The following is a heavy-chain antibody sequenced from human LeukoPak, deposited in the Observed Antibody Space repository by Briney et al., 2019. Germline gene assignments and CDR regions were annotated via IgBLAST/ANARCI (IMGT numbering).Heavy chain of an antibody. V-gene: IGHV3-21*01. CDR3: ARERVTTVTSLSPPDV. Sequence: GGSLRLSCAASGFTFSSYSMNWVRQAPGKGLEWVSSISSSSSYIYYADSVKGRFTTSRDNAKNSLYLQMNSLRAEDTAVYYCARERVTTVTSLSPPDVWGKGTTVTVSS. CDR2: ISSSSSYI. J-gene: IGHJ6*04. CDR1: GFTFSSYS. D-gene: IGHD4-11*01.